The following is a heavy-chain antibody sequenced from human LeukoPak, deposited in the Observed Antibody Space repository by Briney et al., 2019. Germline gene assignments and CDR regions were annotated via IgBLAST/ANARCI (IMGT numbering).Heavy chain of an antibody. CDR1: GGSFSGYY. V-gene: IGHV4-34*01. CDR3: ARWVVPAAQFDY. J-gene: IGHJ4*02. CDR2: INHGGST. D-gene: IGHD2-2*01. Sequence: PSETLSLTCAVYGGSFSGYYWSWIRQPPGKGLEWIGEINHGGSTNYNPSLKSRVTISIDTSKNQFSLKLSSVTAADTAVYYCARWVVPAAQFDYWGQGTLVTVSS.